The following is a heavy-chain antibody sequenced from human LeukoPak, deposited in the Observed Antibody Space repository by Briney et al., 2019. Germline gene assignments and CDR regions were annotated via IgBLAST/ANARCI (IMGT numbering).Heavy chain of an antibody. CDR3: ARDQGETTVTTGYYGMDV. V-gene: IGHV1-2*02. J-gene: IGHJ6*02. CDR2: INPNSGGT. CDR1: GYTFTGYY. Sequence: ASVKVSCKASGYTFTGYYMHWVRQAPGQGLEWMGWINPNSGGTNYVQKFQGRVTMTRDTSISTAYMELSRLRSDDTAVYYCARDQGETTVTTGYYGMDVWGQGTTVTVSS. D-gene: IGHD4-17*01.